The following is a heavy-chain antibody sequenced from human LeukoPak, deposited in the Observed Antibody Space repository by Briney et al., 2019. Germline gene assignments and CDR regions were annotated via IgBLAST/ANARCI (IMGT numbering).Heavy chain of an antibody. Sequence: SGTLSLTCTVSGGSISTYYWSWIRQPPGKGLEWIGYIYYSGSTNYNPSLKSRVTISVDTSKNQFSLKLGSVTAADTAVYYCAREEALGSGSFDYWGQGTLVTVSS. CDR1: GGSISTYY. J-gene: IGHJ4*02. CDR2: IYYSGST. V-gene: IGHV4-59*01. D-gene: IGHD1-26*01. CDR3: AREEALGSGSFDY.